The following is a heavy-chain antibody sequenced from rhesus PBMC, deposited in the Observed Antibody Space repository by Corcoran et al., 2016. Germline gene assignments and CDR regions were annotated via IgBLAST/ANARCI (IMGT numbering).Heavy chain of an antibody. D-gene: IGHD1-1*01. CDR1: GFSISTTGTG. CDR3: AGAGINEGSLDG. Sequence: QVTLKESGPALVKPTQTLTLTCTFSGFSISTTGTGVGWIRQPPGKALEWLASIYWNDSKNYSTARKSRLTIPKETAKNQVVLTMNNMGPGDTATYYCAGAGINEGSLDGWGRGVLVTVSS. J-gene: IGHJ5-2*02. V-gene: IGHV2-95*01. CDR2: IYWNDSK.